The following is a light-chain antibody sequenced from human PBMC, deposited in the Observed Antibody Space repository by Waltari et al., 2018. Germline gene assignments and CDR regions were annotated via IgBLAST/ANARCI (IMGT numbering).Light chain of an antibody. CDR2: DAS. V-gene: IGKV1-33*01. Sequence: DILMTQSPSSLSASVGDRVTITCQASHYISKYLNWYQQKPGKAPKLLIYDASNLETGVPSRFSGSGSGTDFTFTIRSLQAEDIATYYCQKHDVFPLTFGPGTKVGIK. CDR1: HYISKY. CDR3: QKHDVFPLT. J-gene: IGKJ3*01.